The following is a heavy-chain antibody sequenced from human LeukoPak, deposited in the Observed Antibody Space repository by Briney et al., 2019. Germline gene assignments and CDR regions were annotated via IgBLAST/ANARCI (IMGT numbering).Heavy chain of an antibody. D-gene: IGHD3-22*01. V-gene: IGHV3-30*04. J-gene: IGHJ4*02. CDR1: GFTFSSYA. CDR3: ARIYDSSGYAPPYFDY. CDR2: ISYDGSNK. Sequence: PGGSLRLSCAASGFTFSSYAMHWVRQAPGKGLEWVAVISYDGSNKYYADSVKGRFTISRDNSKNTLYLQMNSLRAEDTAVYYCARIYDSSGYAPPYFDYWGQGTLVTVSS.